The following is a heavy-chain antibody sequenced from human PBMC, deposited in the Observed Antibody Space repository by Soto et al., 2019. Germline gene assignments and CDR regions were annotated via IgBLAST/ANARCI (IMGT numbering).Heavy chain of an antibody. CDR1: GFTFTSSW. J-gene: IGHJ4*02. CDR2: IDQDGSET. CDR3: ARDAPFNRFDY. Sequence: GGSLRLSCAVSGFTFTSSWMAWVRLAPGNGLEWVANIDQDGSETNYVDSVKGRFTISRDNAKNSLFLQMNSLRAEDTAVYYCARDAPFNRFDYWGQGTLVTVSS. V-gene: IGHV3-7*01.